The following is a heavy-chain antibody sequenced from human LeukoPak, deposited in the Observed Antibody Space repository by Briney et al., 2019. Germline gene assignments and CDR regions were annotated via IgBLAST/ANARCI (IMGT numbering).Heavy chain of an antibody. V-gene: IGHV3-23*01. CDR1: GFTLSSYA. CDR3: AKDRFRLVVYVLNFDY. CDR2: ISGSGGST. D-gene: IGHD2-8*02. Sequence: GGSLRLSCAASGFTLSSYAMSWVRQAPGKGLEWVSAISGSGGSTYYADSVKGRSTISRDNSKNTLYLQMNSLRAEDTAVYYCAKDRFRLVVYVLNFDYWGQGTLVTVSS. J-gene: IGHJ4*02.